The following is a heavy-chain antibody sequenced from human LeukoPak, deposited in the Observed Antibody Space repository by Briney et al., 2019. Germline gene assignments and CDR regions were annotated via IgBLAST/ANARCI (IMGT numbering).Heavy chain of an antibody. CDR3: ARDSGTIKVKGYFDY. V-gene: IGHV1-69*05. CDR1: GGTFSSYA. J-gene: IGHJ4*02. D-gene: IGHD5-24*01. CDR2: IIPIIGTA. Sequence: SVKVSCKASGGTFSSYAISWVRQAPGQGLEWMGRIIPIIGTANYAQKLQGRVTITTDESTSTAYMELSSLRSEDTAVYYCARDSGTIKVKGYFDYWGQGTLVTVSS.